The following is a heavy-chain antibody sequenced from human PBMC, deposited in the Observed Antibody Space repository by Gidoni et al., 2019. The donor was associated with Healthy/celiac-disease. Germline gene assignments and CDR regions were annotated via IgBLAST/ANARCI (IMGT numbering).Heavy chain of an antibody. V-gene: IGHV1-2*02. Sequence: QVQLVQSGAEVKKPGASVKVSCKASGYTFTGYYMHWVRQAPGQGLEWMGWINPNSGGTNYAQKFQGRVTMTRDTSISTAYMELSRLRSDDTAVYYCARPLSQNYYYYGMDVWGQGTTVTVSS. CDR1: GYTFTGYY. CDR2: INPNSGGT. CDR3: ARPLSQNYYYYGMDV. J-gene: IGHJ6*02.